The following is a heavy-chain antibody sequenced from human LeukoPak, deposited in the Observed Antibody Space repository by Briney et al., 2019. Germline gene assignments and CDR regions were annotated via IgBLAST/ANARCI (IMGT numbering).Heavy chain of an antibody. V-gene: IGHV3-7*01. D-gene: IGHD7-27*01. J-gene: IGHJ4*02. CDR3: AREGTLRAHWDPFDY. Sequence: GGSLRLSCAVSGFIFSNYWMSWVRQAPGKGLEWVATTKIDGSEIYYVDSVRGRFTISRDNVRNSLYLQMHSLRGEDTAVYYCAREGTLRAHWDPFDYWGQGTLVTVSS. CDR1: GFIFSNYW. CDR2: TKIDGSEI.